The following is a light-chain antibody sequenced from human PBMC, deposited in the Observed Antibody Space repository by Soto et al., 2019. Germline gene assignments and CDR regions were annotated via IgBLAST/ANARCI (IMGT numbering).Light chain of an antibody. CDR3: QQYSSWPLT. V-gene: IGKV3-15*01. CDR1: QSISSN. CDR2: GAS. Sequence: EIVMTQSPATLSVSPGERATLSCRASQSISSNLAWYQQKPGQAPRLLIYGASTRATGIPDRFSGSGSGTEFTLTISGLHSEDFAVYYCQQYSSWPLTFGGGTKVEIK. J-gene: IGKJ4*01.